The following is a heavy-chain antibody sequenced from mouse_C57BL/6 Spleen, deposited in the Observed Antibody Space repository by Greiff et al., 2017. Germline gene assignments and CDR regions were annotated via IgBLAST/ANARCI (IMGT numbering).Heavy chain of an antibody. J-gene: IGHJ2*01. Sequence: EVKLVESEGGLVQPGSSMKLSCTASGFTFSDYYMAWVRQVPEKGLEWVANINSDGSSTYYLASLQSRFIISRDNAKNILYLQMSSLKSEDTATYYCARETVVVPFDNWGQGTTRTVSS. D-gene: IGHD1-1*01. CDR2: INSDGSST. CDR1: GFTFSDYY. V-gene: IGHV5-16*01. CDR3: ARETVVVPFDN.